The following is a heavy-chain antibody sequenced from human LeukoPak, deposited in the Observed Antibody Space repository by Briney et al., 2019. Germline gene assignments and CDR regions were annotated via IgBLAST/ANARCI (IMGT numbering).Heavy chain of an antibody. J-gene: IGHJ6*03. CDR2: ISSSSSTI. CDR1: GFTFSSYG. Sequence: GGTLRLSCAASGFTFSSYGMNWVRQAPGKGLEWVSYISSSSSTIYYADSVKGRFTISRDNAKNSLYLQMNSLRAEDTAVYYCAREVGYCTNGVCYPPQHYYMDVWGKGTTVTVSS. D-gene: IGHD2-8*01. CDR3: AREVGYCTNGVCYPPQHYYMDV. V-gene: IGHV3-48*01.